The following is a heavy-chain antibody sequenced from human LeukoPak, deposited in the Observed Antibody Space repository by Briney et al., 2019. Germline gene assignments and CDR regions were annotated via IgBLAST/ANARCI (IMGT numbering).Heavy chain of an antibody. CDR1: GFTFEDHT. J-gene: IGHJ4*02. V-gene: IGHV3-23*01. CDR3: AKGRDTSGRQNFDF. D-gene: IGHD6-19*01. CDR2: ISASGSGT. Sequence: GGSLRLSCAASGFTFEDHTMHWVREAPGKGLEWVSRISASGSGTFYTDSMNGRFTISRDNAKKTFFLQMKNLRPGDTALYYCAKGRDTSGRQNFDFWGQGTLVTVYS.